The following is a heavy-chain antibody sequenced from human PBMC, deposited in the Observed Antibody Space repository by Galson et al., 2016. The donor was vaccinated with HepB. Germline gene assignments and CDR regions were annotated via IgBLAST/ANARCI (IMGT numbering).Heavy chain of an antibody. V-gene: IGHV3-13*01. CDR3: ARTTVPGYGMDV. CDR1: GFNFGSYD. Sequence: SLRLSCAASGFNFGSYDMHWVRQGTGEGLEWVLGISSVGDIYDRGSVKGRFTISRENAKNSLYLQINNLRADDTAVYYCARTTVPGYGMDVWGQGTTVTVSS. D-gene: IGHD1-1*01. J-gene: IGHJ6*02. CDR2: ISSVGDI.